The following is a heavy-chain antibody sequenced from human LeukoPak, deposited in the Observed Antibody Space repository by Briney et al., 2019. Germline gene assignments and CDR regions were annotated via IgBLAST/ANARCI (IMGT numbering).Heavy chain of an antibody. J-gene: IGHJ3*02. D-gene: IGHD3-10*01. V-gene: IGHV1-69*05. CDR2: IIPIFGTA. CDR1: GGTFSSYA. Sequence: SVKVSCKASGGTFSSYAISWVRQAPGQGLEWMGGIIPIFGTANYAQKFQGRVTITTDESTSTAYMELSSLRSEDTAVYYCARDRGRAHDAFDIWGQGTMVTVSS. CDR3: ARDRGRAHDAFDI.